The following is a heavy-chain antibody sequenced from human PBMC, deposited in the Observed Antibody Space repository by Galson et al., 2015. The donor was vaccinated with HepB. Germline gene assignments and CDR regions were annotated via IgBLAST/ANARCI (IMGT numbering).Heavy chain of an antibody. CDR1: GGTFSSYA. V-gene: IGHV1-69*13. CDR2: IIPIFGTA. Sequence: SVKVSCKASGGTFSSYAISWVRQAPGQGLEWMVGIIPIFGTANYAQKFQGRVTITADESTSTAYMELSSLRSEDTAVYYCARARSLADLRPYYYGMDVWGQGTTVTVSS. CDR3: ARARSLADLRPYYYGMDV. J-gene: IGHJ6*02.